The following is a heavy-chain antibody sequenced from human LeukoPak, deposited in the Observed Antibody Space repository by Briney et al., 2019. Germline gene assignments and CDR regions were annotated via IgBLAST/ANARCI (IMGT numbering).Heavy chain of an antibody. CDR2: IYYSGST. CDR1: GGSISSYY. CDR3: AGTTYSNKMFDY. D-gene: IGHD4-11*01. Sequence: LETLSLTCTVSGGSISSYYWSWIRQPPGKGLEWIGYIYYSGSTSYNPSLKSRVTISLDTSKNQFSLKLSSVTAADTAVYYCAGTTYSNKMFDYWGQGTLVTVSS. V-gene: IGHV4-59*01. J-gene: IGHJ4*02.